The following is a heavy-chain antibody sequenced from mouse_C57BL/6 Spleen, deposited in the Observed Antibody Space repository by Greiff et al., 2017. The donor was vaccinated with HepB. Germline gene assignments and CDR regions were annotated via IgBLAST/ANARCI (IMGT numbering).Heavy chain of an antibody. D-gene: IGHD2-4*01. CDR1: GYTFTSYW. V-gene: IGHV1-69*01. Sequence: QVQLQQSGAELVMPGASVKLSCKASGYTFTSYWMHWVKQRPGQGLEWIGEIDPSDSYTNYNQKFKGKSTLTVDKSSSTAYMQLSSLTSEDSAVYYCARRDTMIRRTLFDYWGQGTTLTVSS. J-gene: IGHJ2*01. CDR3: ARRDTMIRRTLFDY. CDR2: IDPSDSYT.